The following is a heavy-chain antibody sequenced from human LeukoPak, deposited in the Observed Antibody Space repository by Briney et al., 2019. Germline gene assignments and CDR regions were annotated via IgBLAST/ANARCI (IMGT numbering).Heavy chain of an antibody. CDR3: ARVVTYSSSSGFFDY. CDR2: ISGYNGNT. V-gene: IGHV1-18*01. D-gene: IGHD6-6*01. J-gene: IGHJ4*02. Sequence: ASVKVSCKASGYTFTSYAISWVRQAPGQGLEWMGWISGYNGNTNYAQKLQGRVTMTTDTSTSTAYMELRSLRSDDTAVYYCARVVTYSSSSGFFDYWGQGTLVTVSS. CDR1: GYTFTSYA.